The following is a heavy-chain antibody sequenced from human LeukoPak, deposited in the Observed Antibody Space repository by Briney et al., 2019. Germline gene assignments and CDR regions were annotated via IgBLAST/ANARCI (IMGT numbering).Heavy chain of an antibody. V-gene: IGHV1-8*01. Sequence: GASVKVSCKASGYTFTSYDINWVRQATGQGLEWMGWMNPNSGNTGYAQKFQGRVTMTRNTSISTAYMELSSLRSEDTAVYYCASSGYSSNRPLLYYFDYWGQGTLVTVSS. D-gene: IGHD6-13*01. J-gene: IGHJ4*02. CDR2: MNPNSGNT. CDR3: ASSGYSSNRPLLYYFDY. CDR1: GYTFTSYD.